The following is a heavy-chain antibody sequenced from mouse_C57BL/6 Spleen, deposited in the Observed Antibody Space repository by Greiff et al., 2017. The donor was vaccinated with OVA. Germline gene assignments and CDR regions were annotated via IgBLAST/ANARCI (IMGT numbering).Heavy chain of an antibody. CDR2: ISGGGGNT. V-gene: IGHV5-9*01. CDR1: GFTFSSYT. J-gene: IGHJ2*01. Sequence: EVQLVESGGGLVKPGGSLKLSCAASGFTFSSYTMSWVRQTPEKRLEWVATISGGGGNTYYPDSVKGRFTISRDKAKNTLYLQMSSLRSEDTALYYCARLPRTGNFDYWGQGTTLTVSS. D-gene: IGHD4-1*01. CDR3: ARLPRTGNFDY.